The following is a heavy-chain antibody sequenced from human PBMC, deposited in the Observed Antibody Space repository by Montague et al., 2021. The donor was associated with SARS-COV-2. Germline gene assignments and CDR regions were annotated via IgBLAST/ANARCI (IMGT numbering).Heavy chain of an antibody. CDR3: VEIVGAADY. CDR2: IYYSGST. V-gene: IGHV4-39*01. D-gene: IGHD1-26*01. Sequence: SETLSLTCTVSGGSISSSSYYWGWIRQPPGKGLEWIGSIYYSGSTYYNPSLKSRVTISVATSKNQFSLKLSSVTAADTAVYYCVEIVGAADYWGQGTLVTVSS. J-gene: IGHJ4*02. CDR1: GGSISSSSYY.